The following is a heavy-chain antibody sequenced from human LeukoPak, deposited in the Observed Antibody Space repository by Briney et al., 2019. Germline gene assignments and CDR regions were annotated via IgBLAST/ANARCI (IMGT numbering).Heavy chain of an antibody. CDR1: GYTFTGYY. D-gene: IGHD3-10*01. CDR2: INPASGGT. V-gene: IGHV1-2*02. J-gene: IGHJ4*02. CDR3: ARDLGVRGVMALNY. Sequence: ASVKVSCKASGYTFTGYYIHWVRQAPGQGLEWMGWINPASGGTNFAQMFRGRVAMTRDTSINTVYVDLTRFRSDDTAIYYCARDLGVRGVMALNYWGQGTLVTVSS.